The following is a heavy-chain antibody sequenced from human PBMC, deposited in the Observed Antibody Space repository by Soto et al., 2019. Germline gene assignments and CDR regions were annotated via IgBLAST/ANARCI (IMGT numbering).Heavy chain of an antibody. CDR3: AKGLSSGYYYGSSGFDF. J-gene: IGHJ4*02. CDR1: GFTFSSYG. Sequence: GGSLRLSCVASGFTFSSYGMSWVRQAPGKGLEWVSTISGSGGSTYYADSVKGRFTISRDNSKNTLDLQMNSLRAEDTAVYYCAKGLSSGYYYGSSGFDFWGPGTLVTVSS. V-gene: IGHV3-23*01. D-gene: IGHD3-22*01. CDR2: ISGSGGST.